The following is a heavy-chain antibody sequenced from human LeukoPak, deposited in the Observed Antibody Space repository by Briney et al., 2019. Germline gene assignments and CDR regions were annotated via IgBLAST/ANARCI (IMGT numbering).Heavy chain of an antibody. D-gene: IGHD5-12*01. CDR3: ARVLWKNGGYGSDY. CDR2: IYSGGNT. V-gene: IGHV3-53*01. J-gene: IGHJ4*02. Sequence: GGSLRLSCAASGFTVSSNYMSWVRQAPGKGREWVSVIYSGGNTYYSDSVKGRVTISRDNSKNTLYLQMNSLRAEDTAVYYCARVLWKNGGYGSDYWGQGTLVTVSS. CDR1: GFTVSSNY.